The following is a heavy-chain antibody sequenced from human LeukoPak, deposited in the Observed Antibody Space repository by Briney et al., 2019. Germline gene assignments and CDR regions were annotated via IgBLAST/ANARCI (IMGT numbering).Heavy chain of an antibody. CDR3: ARGLYGSGPMDV. D-gene: IGHD3-10*01. CDR1: VYTFTPYY. CDR2: INPNSGGT. J-gene: IGHJ6*02. V-gene: IGHV1-2*02. Sequence: ASVRVSYTPSVYTFTPYYMHWVRQAPGQGREWMGWINPNSGGTNYAQKFQGRVTMTRDTSISTAYMELSRLRSDDTAVYYCARGLYGSGPMDVWGQGTTVTVSS.